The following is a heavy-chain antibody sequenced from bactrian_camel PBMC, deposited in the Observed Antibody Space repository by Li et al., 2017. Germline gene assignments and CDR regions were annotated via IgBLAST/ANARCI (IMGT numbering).Heavy chain of an antibody. CDR1: PYIGKTCG. V-gene: IGHV3S53*01. D-gene: IGHD2*01. J-gene: IGHJ4*01. Sequence: QLVESGGGSVQPGGSLQLSCAVSPYIGKTCGMAWSRQAPGKERELVARINSDGTTHYTDSVKGRFTISQDNAERTLHLQMNSLKPEDTAVYYCAAELTLWPAQPVIPCISEYTHWGQGTQVTVS. CDR2: INSDGTT. CDR3: AAELTLWPAQPVIPCISEYTH.